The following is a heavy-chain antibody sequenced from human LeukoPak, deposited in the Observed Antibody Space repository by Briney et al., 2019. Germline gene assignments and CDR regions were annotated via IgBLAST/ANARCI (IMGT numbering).Heavy chain of an antibody. CDR2: ISTSSSYI. J-gene: IGHJ1*01. V-gene: IGHV3-21*01. CDR1: GFTFSSYA. CDR3: ARDPWGSSGYFQH. Sequence: GGSLRLSCAASGFTFSSYAMSWVRQAPGKGLEWVSLISTSSSYIYYADSVKGRFTISRDNAKNSLYLQMNTLRAEDTAVYYCARDPWGSSGYFQHWGQGTLVTVSS. D-gene: IGHD6-19*01.